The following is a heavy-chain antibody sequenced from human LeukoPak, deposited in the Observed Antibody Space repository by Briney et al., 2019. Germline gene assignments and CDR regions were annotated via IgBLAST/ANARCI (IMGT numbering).Heavy chain of an antibody. CDR1: GGTFSSYA. CDR3: ARRGYSSTNYYYYGMDV. J-gene: IGHJ6*02. Sequence: ASVKVSCKDSGGTFSSYAISWVRQAPGQGLEWMGGIIPIFGTANYAQKFQGRVTITADESTSTAYMELSSLRSEDTAVYYCARRGYSSTNYYYYGMDVWGQGTTVTVSS. D-gene: IGHD6-13*01. CDR2: IIPIFGTA. V-gene: IGHV1-69*13.